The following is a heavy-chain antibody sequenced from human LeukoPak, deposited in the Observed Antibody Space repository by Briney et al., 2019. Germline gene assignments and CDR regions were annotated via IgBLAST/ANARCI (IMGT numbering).Heavy chain of an antibody. CDR1: GVSISIRTHY. V-gene: IGHV4-39*01. J-gene: IGHJ3*02. D-gene: IGHD3-10*01. CDR2: VNYSGDT. Sequence: SETVSLTCSVCGVSISIRTHYGAWIRQPPGEGVEWIGSVNYSGDTSYHQSLKSRLAIYRDTTKNQLSLKVTSVTAADTAVSYCARYQGGTMFDIWGQGPKVTVSS. CDR3: ARYQGGTMFDI.